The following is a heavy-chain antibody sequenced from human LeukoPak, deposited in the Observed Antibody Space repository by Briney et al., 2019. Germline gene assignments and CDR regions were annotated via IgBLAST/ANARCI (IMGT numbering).Heavy chain of an antibody. CDR2: ISSSGSTI. D-gene: IGHD6-19*01. CDR3: ARTSYSSGWYYFDY. J-gene: IGHJ4*02. V-gene: IGHV3-11*01. Sequence: GGSLRLSCAASGFTFSDYYMSWIRQAPGKGLEWVSYISSSGSTIYYADSVRGRFTISRDNAKNSLYLQMNSLRAEDTAVYYCARTSYSSGWYYFDYWGQGTLVTVSS. CDR1: GFTFSDYY.